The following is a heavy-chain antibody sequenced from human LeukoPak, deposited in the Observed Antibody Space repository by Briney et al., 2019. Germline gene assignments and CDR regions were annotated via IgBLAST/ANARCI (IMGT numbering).Heavy chain of an antibody. D-gene: IGHD6-19*01. CDR2: INSDGSST. CDR3: AKDLSSVAGTSFDY. CDR1: GFTFSSYW. Sequence: GGSLRLSCAASGFTFSSYWMHWVRQAPGKGLVWVSRINSDGSSTSYADSVKGRFTISRDNSKNTLYLQMNSLRAEDTAVYYCAKDLSSVAGTSFDYWGQGTLVTVSS. V-gene: IGHV3-74*01. J-gene: IGHJ4*02.